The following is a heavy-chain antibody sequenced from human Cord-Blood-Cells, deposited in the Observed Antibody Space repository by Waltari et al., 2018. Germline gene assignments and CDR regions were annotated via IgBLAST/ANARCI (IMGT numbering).Heavy chain of an antibody. J-gene: IGHJ4*02. CDR2: NNPKSGGT. D-gene: IGHD6-6*01. Sequence: QVQLVPSGAEVKKPGASVKVSCKASGYTFTGYYMHWVRQAPGKGLEWMGWNNPKSGGTNYGQKFQGRVTMTRDTSISTAYMELSRLRSEDTAVYYGARERYSSSWGYWGQGTLVTVSS. V-gene: IGHV1-2*02. CDR3: ARERYSSSWGY. CDR1: GYTFTGYY.